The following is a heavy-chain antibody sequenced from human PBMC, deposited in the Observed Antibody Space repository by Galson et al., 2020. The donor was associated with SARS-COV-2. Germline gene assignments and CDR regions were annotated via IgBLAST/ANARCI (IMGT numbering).Heavy chain of an antibody. D-gene: IGHD6-13*01. CDR3: VALGGGSSPLFY. Sequence: GGSLSLSCKGSGYSYTNYWIGWVRQMPGQGLEWMGIIYPGDTDTRYSPSFEGQVTISAAKSTNTAYLQWSSLKAADTAMYYVVALGGGSSPLFYWGPGTLVTVSS. CDR2: IYPGDTDT. CDR1: GYSYTNYW. V-gene: IGHV5-51*01. J-gene: IGHJ4*02.